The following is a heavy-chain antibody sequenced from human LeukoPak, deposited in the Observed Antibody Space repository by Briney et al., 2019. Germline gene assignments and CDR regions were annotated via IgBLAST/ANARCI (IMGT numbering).Heavy chain of an antibody. CDR1: GYTFTSYY. V-gene: IGHV1-46*01. D-gene: IGHD2-21*02. CDR2: INPSGGST. Sequence: ASVKVSCKASGYTFTSYYMHWVRQAPGQGLEWMGIINPSGGSTSYAQKFQGRVTMTRDMSTSTDYMELSSLRSEDTAVYYCASCGGDCSTNHYYYYYYMDVWGKGTTVTVSS. J-gene: IGHJ6*03. CDR3: ASCGGDCSTNHYYYYYYMDV.